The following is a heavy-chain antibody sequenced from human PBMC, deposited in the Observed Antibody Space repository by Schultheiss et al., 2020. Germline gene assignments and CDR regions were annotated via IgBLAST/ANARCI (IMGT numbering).Heavy chain of an antibody. V-gene: IGHV3-33*01. Sequence: GGSLRLSCAASGFTFSSYGMHWVRQAPGKGLEWVAVIWYDGSNKYYADSVKGRFTISRDNSKNTLYLQMNSLRAEDTAVYYCASDLYCSRSTCYGGDYWGQGTLVTVSS. J-gene: IGHJ4*02. CDR2: IWYDGSNK. CDR1: GFTFSSYG. CDR3: ASDLYCSRSTCYGGDY. D-gene: IGHD2-2*01.